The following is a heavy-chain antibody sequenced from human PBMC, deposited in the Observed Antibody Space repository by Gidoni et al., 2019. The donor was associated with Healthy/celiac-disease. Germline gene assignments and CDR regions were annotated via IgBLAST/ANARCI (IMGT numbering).Heavy chain of an antibody. J-gene: IGHJ5*02. Sequence: QLQLQESAPGLVKPSQTLSLPCIFSGGPTSSGGYYWSWIRQHPGKGLEWIGYIYYSGSTYYNPSLKSRVTISVDTSKNQFSLKLSSVTAADTAVYYCARNLLNYDSPPSNWFDPWGQGTLVTVSS. CDR1: GGPTSSGGYY. D-gene: IGHD3-22*01. CDR2: IYYSGST. CDR3: ARNLLNYDSPPSNWFDP. V-gene: IGHV4-31*03.